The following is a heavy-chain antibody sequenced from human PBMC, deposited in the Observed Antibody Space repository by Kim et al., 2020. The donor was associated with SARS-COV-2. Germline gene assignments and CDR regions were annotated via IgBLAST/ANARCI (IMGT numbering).Heavy chain of an antibody. Sequence: ASVKVSCKTSGYTFSGFYINWVRQAPGRGLEWMGWISPNNGATKYAEDSQGRVTMTSDTSINTAYMELSRLKSDDTAIYFCARGSDYHGLDVWGQGTTVTVSS. CDR1: GYTFSGFY. J-gene: IGHJ6*02. V-gene: IGHV1-2*02. CDR3: ARGSDYHGLDV. CDR2: ISPNNGAT.